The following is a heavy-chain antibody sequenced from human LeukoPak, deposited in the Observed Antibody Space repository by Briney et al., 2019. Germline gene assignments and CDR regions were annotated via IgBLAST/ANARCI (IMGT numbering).Heavy chain of an antibody. D-gene: IGHD3-22*01. CDR2: INPNSGGT. J-gene: IGHJ4*02. V-gene: IGHV1-2*02. Sequence: ASVKVSCKASGYTFTGYYMHWVRQAPGQGLEWMGWINPNSGGTNYAQKFQGRVTMTRDTSISTAYMELSRLRSDDTAVYYCATYDYYDSSGYDYWGQGTLGTGSS. CDR1: GYTFTGYY. CDR3: ATYDYYDSSGYDY.